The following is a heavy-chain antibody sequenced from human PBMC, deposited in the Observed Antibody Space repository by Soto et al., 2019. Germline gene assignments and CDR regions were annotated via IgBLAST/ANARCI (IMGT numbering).Heavy chain of an antibody. J-gene: IGHJ4*02. CDR1: CGSIISYY. Sequence: SETLSLTCTFSCGSIISYYWSWIRQPAGKGLEWIGRIYTSGSTNYNPSLKSRVTMSVDTSKNQFSLKLSSVTAADTAVYYCARGGGDFWSGYYLDYWGQGTLVTVSS. CDR3: ARGGGDFWSGYYLDY. V-gene: IGHV4-4*07. D-gene: IGHD3-3*01. CDR2: IYTSGST.